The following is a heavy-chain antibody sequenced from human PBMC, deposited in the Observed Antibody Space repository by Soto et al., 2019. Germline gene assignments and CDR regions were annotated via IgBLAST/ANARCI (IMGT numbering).Heavy chain of an antibody. D-gene: IGHD5-18*01. CDR2: INSDGSRT. V-gene: IGHV3-74*01. CDR3: ARVQQYNYAQV. J-gene: IGHJ4*02. CDR1: GFTFSSYW. Sequence: EVQLVESGGGLVQPGGSLKLSCAASGFTFSSYWMHWVRQAPGKGLVWVSRINSDGSRTIYADSVKGRFTISRDNAKNTLYLQMNRLRAEDTAVYYCARVQQYNYAQVWCQGTLLTVSS.